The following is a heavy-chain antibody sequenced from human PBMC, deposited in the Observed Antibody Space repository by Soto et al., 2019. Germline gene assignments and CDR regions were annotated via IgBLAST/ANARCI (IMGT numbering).Heavy chain of an antibody. CDR3: ASIEQGGGSSDY. J-gene: IGHJ4*02. CDR2: IYYSGST. Sequence: QVQLQESGPGLVKPSETLSLTCTVSGGSISSYYWSWIRQPPGKGLEWIGYIYYSGSTNYNPSLKSRVTISVDTSKNQFSLKLSSVTAADTAVYYCASIEQGGGSSDYWGQGTLVTVSS. CDR1: GGSISSYY. D-gene: IGHD3-16*01. V-gene: IGHV4-59*08.